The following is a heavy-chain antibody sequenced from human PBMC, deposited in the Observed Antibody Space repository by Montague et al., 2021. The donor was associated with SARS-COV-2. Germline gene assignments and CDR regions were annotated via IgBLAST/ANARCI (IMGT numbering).Heavy chain of an antibody. D-gene: IGHD6-13*01. CDR3: ARVGRQQLVRLSGMDV. J-gene: IGHJ6*02. V-gene: IGHV4-39*07. CDR2: IYYSGST. CDR1: GGSVSTNVFS. Sequence: SETLSLTCTVSGGSVSTNVFSWGWIRQPPGKGLEWIGSIYYSGSTYYXXXLESRVTISVDTSKNQFSLKLSSVTAADTAVYYCARVGRQQLVRLSGMDVWGQGTTVTVSS.